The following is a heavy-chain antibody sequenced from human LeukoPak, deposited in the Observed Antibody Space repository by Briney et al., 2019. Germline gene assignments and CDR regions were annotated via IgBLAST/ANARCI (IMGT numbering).Heavy chain of an antibody. J-gene: IGHJ5*02. CDR2: ITGSGDST. V-gene: IGHV3-23*01. Sequence: PGGSPRLSCAASGSTFSTFAMSWVRQAPGKGLEWVSAITGSGDSTSYADSVKGRFTISRDNSKNTLYLQMKSLRAEDTAVYYCAKDLLTAITARPHHWGQGTLVTVSS. CDR3: AKDLLTAITARPHH. CDR1: GSTFSTFA. D-gene: IGHD1-7*01.